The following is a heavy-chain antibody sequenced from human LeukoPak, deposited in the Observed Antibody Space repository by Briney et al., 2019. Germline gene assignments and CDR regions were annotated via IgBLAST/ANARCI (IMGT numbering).Heavy chain of an antibody. D-gene: IGHD3-10*01. CDR3: ARTMVRGSRADY. CDR1: GGIFSSYA. CDR2: IIPILGIA. J-gene: IGHJ4*02. Sequence: ASVKVSCKASGGIFSSYAISWVRQAPGQGLEWMGRIIPILGIANYAQKFQGRVTITADKSTSTAYMELSSLRSEDTAVYYCARTMVRGSRADYWGQGTLVTVSS. V-gene: IGHV1-69*04.